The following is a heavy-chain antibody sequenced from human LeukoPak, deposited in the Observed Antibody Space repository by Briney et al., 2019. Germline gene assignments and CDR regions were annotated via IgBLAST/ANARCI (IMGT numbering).Heavy chain of an antibody. J-gene: IGHJ4*02. D-gene: IGHD3-22*01. Sequence: PGGSLRLSCAASGFTFSSYAMSWVRQAPGKGLEWVAVIWYDGSNKYYADSVKGRFTISRDNSKNTLYLQMDSLRAEDTAVYYCAKRMEYYYDSSGYYFDYWGQGTLVTVSS. V-gene: IGHV3-33*06. CDR1: GFTFSSYA. CDR3: AKRMEYYYDSSGYYFDY. CDR2: IWYDGSNK.